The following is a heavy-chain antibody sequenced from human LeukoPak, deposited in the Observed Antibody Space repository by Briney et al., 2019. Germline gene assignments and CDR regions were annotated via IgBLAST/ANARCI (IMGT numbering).Heavy chain of an antibody. CDR1: GGSISNSDYY. V-gene: IGHV4-39*01. D-gene: IGHD4/OR15-4a*01. Sequence: NPSETLSLTCTVSGGSISNSDYYWDWIRQPPGKGLEWIGSINYRGSTYYNPSLESRVTISVDTSKNQFSLRMSSVTAADTAVYYCARGVATMVWFDPWGQGTLVTVSS. J-gene: IGHJ5*02. CDR3: ARGVATMVWFDP. CDR2: INYRGST.